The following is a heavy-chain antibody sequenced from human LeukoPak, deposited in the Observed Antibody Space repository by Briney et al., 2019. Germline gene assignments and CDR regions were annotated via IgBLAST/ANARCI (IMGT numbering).Heavy chain of an antibody. D-gene: IGHD6-19*01. CDR3: ARQPISGWDFDH. Sequence: SETLSLTCTVSGVSISGHYWSWIRLPPGKGLEWIGYISHSGNTKYSPSLMSRVTISLDTSKNQFSLTVNSVTAADTAVYYCARQPISGWDFDHWGQGTLVTVSS. J-gene: IGHJ4*02. V-gene: IGHV4-59*08. CDR1: GVSISGHY. CDR2: ISHSGNT.